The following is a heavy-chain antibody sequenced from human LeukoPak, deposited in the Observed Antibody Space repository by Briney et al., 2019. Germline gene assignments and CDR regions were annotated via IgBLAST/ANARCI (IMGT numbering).Heavy chain of an antibody. CDR2: LSGSGITT. Sequence: GGSLRLSCAASGFTFSNSAMSWVRQAPGKGLEWVSTLSGSGITTYYADSVKGRFTISRDNSKNTLYLQMNSLRAEDTAVYYCARDYDILTGNYGMDVWGQGTTVTVSS. CDR3: ARDYDILTGNYGMDV. D-gene: IGHD3-9*01. V-gene: IGHV3-23*01. CDR1: GFTFSNSA. J-gene: IGHJ6*02.